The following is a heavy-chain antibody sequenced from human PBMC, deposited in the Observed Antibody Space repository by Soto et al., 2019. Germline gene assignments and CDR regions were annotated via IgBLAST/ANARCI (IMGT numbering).Heavy chain of an antibody. V-gene: IGHV3-7*01. Sequence: EVQLVESGGGLVQPGGSLRLSCVASGFTFSNYWMSWVRQAPGKGLECVAIIKQDGSDKYYMDSVKGRFTISRDNAKNSLYLQMNSLRTEDAAVYYCASNRDYAFDYWGRGTLVTVSS. J-gene: IGHJ4*02. CDR3: ASNRDYAFDY. D-gene: IGHD4-17*01. CDR1: GFTFSNYW. CDR2: IKQDGSDK.